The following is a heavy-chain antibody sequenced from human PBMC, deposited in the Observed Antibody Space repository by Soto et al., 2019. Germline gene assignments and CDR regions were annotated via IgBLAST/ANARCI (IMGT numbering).Heavy chain of an antibody. J-gene: IGHJ6*02. V-gene: IGHV3-9*01. CDR3: ARSWSGSTSGRVDV. D-gene: IGHD3-3*01. CDR1: GFNFDDHV. CDR2: INWDGYSI. Sequence: GGSLRLSCVASGFNFDDHVMHWVRQVPGKGLEWVGHINWDGYSIGYGGSLRGRFTISRDNAKNTLYLQMNSLRREDTALYYCARSWSGSTSGRVDVWGQGTTVTVSS.